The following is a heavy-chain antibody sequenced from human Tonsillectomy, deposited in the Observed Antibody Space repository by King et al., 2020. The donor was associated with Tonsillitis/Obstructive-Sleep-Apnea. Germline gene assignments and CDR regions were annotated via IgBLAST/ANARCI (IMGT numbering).Heavy chain of an antibody. CDR3: AREGIYDSSGYDDAIEI. D-gene: IGHD3-22*01. CDR2: ISYDGSNK. CDR1: GFTFSTYA. J-gene: IGHJ3*02. Sequence: VQLVESGGGVVQPGGSLRLSCAASGFTFSTYAIHWVRQAPGKGLEWLAVISYDGSNKYYADPVKGRFTISRDNSKSTLDLQMNTLRPEDTAVYYCAREGIYDSSGYDDAIEIWGQGTMVTVSS. V-gene: IGHV3-30*04.